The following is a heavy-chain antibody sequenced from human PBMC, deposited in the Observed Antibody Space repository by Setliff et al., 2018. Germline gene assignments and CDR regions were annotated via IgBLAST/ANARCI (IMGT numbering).Heavy chain of an antibody. D-gene: IGHD5-18*01. CDR1: GFTFSSYA. CDR3: ARGGYSYGY. Sequence: PGGSLRLSCAASGFTFSSYAMSWVRQAPGKGLEWVSAISGSGGSTYYADSVKGRFTISRDNPNNSLYLQMNNLRAEDTAVYYCARGGYSYGYWGHGTLVTVSS. J-gene: IGHJ4*01. V-gene: IGHV3-23*01. CDR2: ISGSGGST.